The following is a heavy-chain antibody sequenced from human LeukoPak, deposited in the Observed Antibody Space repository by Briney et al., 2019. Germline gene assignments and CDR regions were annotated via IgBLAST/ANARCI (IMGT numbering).Heavy chain of an antibody. D-gene: IGHD3-10*01. Sequence: ASMKVSCKTSGYTFTNYGINWVRQATGQGLEWMGWMNPNSGNTGYAQKFQGRVTMTRNTSISTAYMELSSLRSEDTAVYYCARGKAYYYGSGYAPDYWGQGTLVTVSS. V-gene: IGHV1-8*02. CDR1: GYTFTNYG. CDR2: MNPNSGNT. CDR3: ARGKAYYYGSGYAPDY. J-gene: IGHJ4*02.